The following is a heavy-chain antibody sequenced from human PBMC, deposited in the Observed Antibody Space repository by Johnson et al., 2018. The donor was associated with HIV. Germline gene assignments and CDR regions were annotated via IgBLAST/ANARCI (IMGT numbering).Heavy chain of an antibody. CDR1: GFTVSSNY. V-gene: IGHV3-30-3*01. Sequence: QVQLVESGGALIQPGGSLRLSCAASGFTVSSNYMSWVRQAPGKGLEWVAVISYDGSNKYYADSVKGRFTISRDNSKNTLYLLMNSLRAEDTAVYYCARDPGRTVGATKVAFDIWGQGTMVTVSS. CDR2: ISYDGSNK. D-gene: IGHD1-26*01. CDR3: ARDPGRTVGATKVAFDI. J-gene: IGHJ3*02.